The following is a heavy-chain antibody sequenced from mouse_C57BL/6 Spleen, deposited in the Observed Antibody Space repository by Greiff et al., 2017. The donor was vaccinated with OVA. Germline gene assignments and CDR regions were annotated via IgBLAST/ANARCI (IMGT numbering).Heavy chain of an antibody. D-gene: IGHD2-3*01. CDR1: GYAFSSSW. J-gene: IGHJ4*01. CDR3: ARSDGSPYAMDY. Sequence: QVQLQQSGPELVKPGASVKISCKASGYAFSSSWMNWVKQRPGKGLEWIGRIYPGDGDPNYNGKVKGKATLTADKSSSTAYMQLSSLTSEDSAVYFCARSDGSPYAMDYWGQGTSVTVSS. CDR2: IYPGDGDP. V-gene: IGHV1-82*01.